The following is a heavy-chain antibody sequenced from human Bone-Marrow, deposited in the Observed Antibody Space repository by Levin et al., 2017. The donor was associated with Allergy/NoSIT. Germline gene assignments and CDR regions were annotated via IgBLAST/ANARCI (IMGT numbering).Heavy chain of an antibody. J-gene: IGHJ4*02. CDR1: GLIFSKAH. CDR3: ATVVTIFGVLAIT. CDR2: IKNRAEGGSL. Sequence: GGSLRLSCVASGLIFSKAHMHWVRQAPGKGLEWVGRIKNRAEGGSLDYAAPLRGRFTISRDDSRDTLFLQMNSLKIEDTGMYYCATVVTIFGVLAITWGQGTLVTVSS. V-gene: IGHV3-15*01. D-gene: IGHD3-3*01.